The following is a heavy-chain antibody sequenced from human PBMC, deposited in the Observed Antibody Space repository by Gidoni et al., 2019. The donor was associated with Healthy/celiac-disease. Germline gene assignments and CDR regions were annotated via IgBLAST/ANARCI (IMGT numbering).Heavy chain of an antibody. CDR2: IIPIFGTA. V-gene: IGHV1-69*01. D-gene: IGHD6-13*01. CDR3: ARDKAAAAGPSPYYGMDV. CDR1: GGTFSSYA. Sequence: QVQLVQSGAEVKKPGSSVKVSCKASGGTFSSYAISWVRQAPGQGLEWMGGIIPIFGTANYAQKFQGRVTITADESTSTAYMELSSLRSEDTAVYYCARDKAAAAGPSPYYGMDVWGQGTTVTVSS. J-gene: IGHJ6*02.